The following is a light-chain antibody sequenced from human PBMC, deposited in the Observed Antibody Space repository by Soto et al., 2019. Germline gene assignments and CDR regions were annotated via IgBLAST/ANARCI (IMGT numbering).Light chain of an antibody. J-gene: IGLJ2*01. CDR2: DVS. V-gene: IGLV2-11*01. Sequence: QSALTQPRSVSGSPGQSVTISCTGTRSDVGGYNYVSWYQQHPGKAPKLMISDVSKRPSGVPDRFSASKSGNTASLTISGLQAEDEADYYCCSYAGSYTRVFGGGTKLTVL. CDR3: CSYAGSYTRV. CDR1: RSDVGGYNY.